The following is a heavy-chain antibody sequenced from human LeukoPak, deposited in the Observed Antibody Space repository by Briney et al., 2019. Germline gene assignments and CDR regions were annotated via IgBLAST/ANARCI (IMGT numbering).Heavy chain of an antibody. CDR2: INTQTGKS. CDR3: VRGVDR. J-gene: IGHJ5*02. CDR1: GYTFTTFA. Sequence: GASVKVSCKASGYTFTTFAMSWVRQAPGQGPEWMGWINTQTGKSTYAQGFAGRFVFSLDTSVSTAYLQIISLKAEDTAVYYCVRGVDRWGQGTLVTVSS. V-gene: IGHV7-4-1*02.